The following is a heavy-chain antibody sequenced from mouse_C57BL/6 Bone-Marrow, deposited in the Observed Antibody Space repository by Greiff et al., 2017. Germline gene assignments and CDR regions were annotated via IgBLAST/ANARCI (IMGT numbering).Heavy chain of an antibody. CDR1: GYTFTSYW. J-gene: IGHJ1*03. CDR3: ARYFDV. CDR2: IDPSDSET. Sequence: VQLQQPGAELVRPGSSVKLSCKASGYTFTSYWMHWVKQRPIQGLEWIGNIDPSDSETHYSQKFKDKATLTVDKSSSTAYMQLSSLTSEDSAVYYCARYFDVWGTGTTVTVSS. V-gene: IGHV1-52*01.